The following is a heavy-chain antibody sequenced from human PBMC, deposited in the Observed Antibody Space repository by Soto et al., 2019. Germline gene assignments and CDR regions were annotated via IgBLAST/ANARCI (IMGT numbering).Heavy chain of an antibody. CDR2: IYWNDDK. V-gene: IGHV2-5*01. J-gene: IGHJ4*01. Sequence: SGPTLVNPTQTLTLTCTFSGFSLNTSGMGVGWIRQPPGKALEWLALIYWNDDKRYRPSLNSRLTIAKDTSKSQVVLTVTNVDPVDTATYYCAHTKIVVVPAATHNFDYWGQGILVTVSS. D-gene: IGHD2-2*01. CDR1: GFSLNTSGMG. CDR3: AHTKIVVVPAATHNFDY.